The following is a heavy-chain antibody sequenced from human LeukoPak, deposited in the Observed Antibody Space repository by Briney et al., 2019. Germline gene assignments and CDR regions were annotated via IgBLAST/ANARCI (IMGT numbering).Heavy chain of an antibody. CDR2: IYYSGST. V-gene: IGHV4-59*08. J-gene: IGHJ3*02. CDR1: GGSISSYY. CDR3: ASRGVAAAYGAFDI. Sequence: SETLSLTCTVSGGSISSYYWSWIRQPPGKGLEWIGYIYYSGSTNYNPSLKSRVTISVDTSKNQFSLKLTSVTAADTAVYYCASRGVAAAYGAFDIWGQGTVVTVSS. D-gene: IGHD6-13*01.